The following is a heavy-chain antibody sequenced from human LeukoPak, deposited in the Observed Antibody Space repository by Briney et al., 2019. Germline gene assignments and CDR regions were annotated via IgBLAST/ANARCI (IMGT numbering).Heavy chain of an antibody. CDR2: IYYSGST. CDR3: ARDNRRITMIVVVTGWFDP. V-gene: IGHV4-39*07. D-gene: IGHD3-22*01. CDR1: GGSISSSSYY. Sequence: PSETLSLTCTISGGSISSSSYYWGWIRQPPGKGLEWIGSIYYSGSTYYNPSLKSRVTISVDTSKNQFSLKLSSVTAADTAVYYCARDNRRITMIVVVTGWFDPRGQGTLVAVSS. J-gene: IGHJ5*02.